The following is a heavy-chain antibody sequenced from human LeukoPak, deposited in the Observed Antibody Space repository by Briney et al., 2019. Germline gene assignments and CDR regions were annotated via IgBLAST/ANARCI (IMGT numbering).Heavy chain of an antibody. V-gene: IGHV3-9*01. Sequence: GGSLRLSCAASGFTFDDYAMHWVRHAPGKGLEWVSGISWNSGSIGYADSVKGRFTISRDNAKNSLYLQMNSLRAEDTALYYCAKGGYDSSGYYYVYFQHGGQGTRVTVYS. J-gene: IGHJ1*01. CDR3: AKGGYDSSGYYYVYFQH. CDR2: ISWNSGSI. D-gene: IGHD3-22*01. CDR1: GFTFDDYA.